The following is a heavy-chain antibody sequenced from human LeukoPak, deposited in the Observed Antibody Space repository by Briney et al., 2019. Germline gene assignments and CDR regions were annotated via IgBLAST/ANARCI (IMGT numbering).Heavy chain of an antibody. D-gene: IGHD2-15*01. V-gene: IGHV3-23*01. CDR1: GFTFSGYA. CDR2: ISGSGGST. CDR3: AKDPIVVDAFDI. Sequence: GASLRLSCAASGFTFSGYAMSWVRQAPGKGLEWVSAISGSGGSTYYADSVKGRFTISRDNSKNTLYLQMNSLRAEDTAVYYCAKDPIVVDAFDIWGQGTMVTVSS. J-gene: IGHJ3*02.